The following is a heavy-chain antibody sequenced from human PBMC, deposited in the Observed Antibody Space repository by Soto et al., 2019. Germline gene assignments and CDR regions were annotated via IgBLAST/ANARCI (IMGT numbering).Heavy chain of an antibody. CDR3: ARRGSSSWYGY. V-gene: IGHV4-39*01. Sequence: QLQLQASGPGLVKPSETLSLTCTVSGGSISSSSYYWGWIRQPPGKGLEWIGSIYSSGSTYYNPSLKSRLTIAVDTSKNQFALKLSSVTAADTAVYYCARRGSSSWYGYWGQGTLVSVSS. CDR1: GGSISSSSYY. CDR2: IYSSGST. D-gene: IGHD6-13*01. J-gene: IGHJ4*02.